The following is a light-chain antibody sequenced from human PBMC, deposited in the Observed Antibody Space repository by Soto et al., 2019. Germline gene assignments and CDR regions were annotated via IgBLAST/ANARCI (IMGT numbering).Light chain of an antibody. V-gene: IGLV2-14*01. CDR2: DVS. J-gene: IGLJ1*01. CDR1: SSDVGGYNY. Sequence: QSALTQPASMSGSPGQSITISCTGTSSDVGGYNYVSWYQQHPGKAPKLMIYDVSNRPSGVSNRFSGSKSGNTASLTISGLQAEDEADYYCSSYTSSSTLYVLGTGTKLTVL. CDR3: SSYTSSSTLYV.